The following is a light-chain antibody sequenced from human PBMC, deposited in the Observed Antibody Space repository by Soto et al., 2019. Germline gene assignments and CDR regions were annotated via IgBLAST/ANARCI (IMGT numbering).Light chain of an antibody. CDR3: QQYNIWPQT. CDR2: DAS. J-gene: IGKJ2*01. Sequence: EMVLTQSPATLSVSPGERATLSCRASQSVTSDLAWYQQKPGQAPRLLIYDASTRATGIPARCSGSGSATEFTLTISSLQSEDFAVYFCQQYNIWPQTFGQGTKVDI. CDR1: QSVTSD. V-gene: IGKV3-15*01.